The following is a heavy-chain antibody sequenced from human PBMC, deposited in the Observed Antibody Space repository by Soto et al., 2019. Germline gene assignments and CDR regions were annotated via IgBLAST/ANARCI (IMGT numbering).Heavy chain of an antibody. D-gene: IGHD2-2*02. V-gene: IGHV1-2*02. J-gene: IGHJ4*02. CDR2: INPNSGGT. CDR1: GYTFTGYY. CDR3: AREGYCSSTSCYIDNY. Sequence: QVQLVQSGAEVKKPGASVKVSCKASGYTFTGYYMHWVRQAPGQGLEWMGWINPNSGGTNYAQKFQGRVTMTRDTSISTAYMELSRLRSDDTAVYYCAREGYCSSTSCYIDNYWGQGTLVTVSS.